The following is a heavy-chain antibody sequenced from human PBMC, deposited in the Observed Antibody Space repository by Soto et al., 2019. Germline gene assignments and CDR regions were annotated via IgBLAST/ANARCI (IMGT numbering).Heavy chain of an antibody. CDR3: ATVWGYGGGGSCYLRFFDI. CDR2: INPNSGGT. V-gene: IGHV1-2*04. CDR1: GYTFTGYY. D-gene: IGHD2-15*01. Sequence: ASVKVSCKASGYTFTGYYMHWVRQAPGQGLEWMGWINPNSGGTNYAQKFQGWVTMTEDTSTDTAYMELSSLRTEDTAVFYCATVWGYGGGGSCYLRFFDIGGQGTRVTVSS. J-gene: IGHJ3*02.